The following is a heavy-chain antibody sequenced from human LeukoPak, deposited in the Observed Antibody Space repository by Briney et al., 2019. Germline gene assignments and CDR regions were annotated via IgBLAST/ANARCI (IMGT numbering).Heavy chain of an antibody. D-gene: IGHD1-1*01. J-gene: IGHJ5*02. CDR2: IYYSGST. V-gene: IGHV4-61*01. Sequence: SETLSLTCTVSGGSISSGSYYWSWIRQPPGKGLEWIGYIYYSGSTNYNPSLKSRVTISVDTSKNQFSLKLSSVTAADTAVYYCAREGPGTTGTKHWFDPWGQGTLVTVSS. CDR1: GGSISSGSYY. CDR3: AREGPGTTGTKHWFDP.